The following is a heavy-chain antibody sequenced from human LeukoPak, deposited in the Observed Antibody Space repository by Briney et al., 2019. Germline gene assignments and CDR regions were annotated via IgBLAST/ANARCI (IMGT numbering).Heavy chain of an antibody. CDR2: TSGSGGST. Sequence: GGPLRLSCAASGFTFSSYAMSWVRQAPGKGLEWVSATSGSGGSTYYADSVKGRFTISRDNSKNTLYLQMNSLRAEDTAVYYCAKYQSRLWFGDSNWFDPWGQGTLVTVSS. V-gene: IGHV3-23*01. CDR3: AKYQSRLWFGDSNWFDP. D-gene: IGHD3-10*01. J-gene: IGHJ5*02. CDR1: GFTFSSYA.